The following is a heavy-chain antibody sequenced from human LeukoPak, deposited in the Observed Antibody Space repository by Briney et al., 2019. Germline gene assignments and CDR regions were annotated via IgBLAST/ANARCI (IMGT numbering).Heavy chain of an antibody. CDR3: ARAPTYYYDGSALGD. CDR1: GYTFTSYG. CDR2: ISAYNGNT. D-gene: IGHD3-22*01. V-gene: IGHV1-18*01. Sequence: ASVKVSCKASGYTFTSYGISWVRQAPGQGLEWMGWISAYNGNTNYAQKLQGRVTMTTDTSTSTAYMELRSLRSDDTAVYYCARAPTYYYDGSALGDWGQGTLVTVSS. J-gene: IGHJ4*02.